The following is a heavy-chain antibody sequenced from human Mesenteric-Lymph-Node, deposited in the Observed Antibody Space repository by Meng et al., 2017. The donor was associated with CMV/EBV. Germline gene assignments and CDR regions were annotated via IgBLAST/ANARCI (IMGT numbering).Heavy chain of an antibody. CDR2: INHSGST. V-gene: IGHV4-34*01. D-gene: IGHD3-9*01. Sequence: VAGPVEAPGPLYRTGAFYRGWLGGGYWNWIRQSPGKGLEWIGEINHSGSTTYNPSFTSRIIISVDTSTNQISLNMSSVTAADTAVYYCARGSSYDILTGYFYDWGQGALVTVSS. CDR3: ARGSSYDILTGYFYD. J-gene: IGHJ4*02. CDR1: RGWLGGGY.